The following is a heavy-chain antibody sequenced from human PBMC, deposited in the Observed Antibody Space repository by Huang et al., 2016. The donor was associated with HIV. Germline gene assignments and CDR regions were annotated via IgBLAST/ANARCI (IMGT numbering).Heavy chain of an antibody. V-gene: IGHV3-23*01. Sequence: EVQLLESGGGLVEPGRSLRLSCAASGFSFSTYAMSWVRQVPGKGREWVSSIGGSGSTTYYADSVKGRFTSSRDNSKNTLYLQSHSLTAEDTAMYYCATDPDRNYGTDWDEDYYWGQGTLVTVSS. CDR2: IGGSGSTT. D-gene: IGHD2-21*01. CDR3: ATDPDRNYGTDWDEDYY. CDR1: GFSFSTYA. J-gene: IGHJ4*02.